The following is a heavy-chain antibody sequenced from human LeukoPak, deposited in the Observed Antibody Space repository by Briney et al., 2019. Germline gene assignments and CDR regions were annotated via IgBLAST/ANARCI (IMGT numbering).Heavy chain of an antibody. CDR2: IIPIFGTA. CDR3: ARRSDQTTVTRIGSRYYYYYMDV. J-gene: IGHJ6*03. CDR1: GGTFSSYA. D-gene: IGHD4-17*01. Sequence: SLKVSCKASGGTFSSYAISWVRQAPGQGLEWMGGIIPIFGTANYAQKFQGRVTITADESTSTAYMELSSLRSEDTAVYYCARRSDQTTVTRIGSRYYYYYMDVWGKGTTVTISS. V-gene: IGHV1-69*13.